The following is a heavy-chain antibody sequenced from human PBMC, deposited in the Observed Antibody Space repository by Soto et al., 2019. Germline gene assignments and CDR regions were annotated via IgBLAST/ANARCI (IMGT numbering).Heavy chain of an antibody. V-gene: IGHV1-46*01. CDR3: ARVRADADVY. J-gene: IGHJ4*02. CDR2: ISPSGDRS. Sequence: QVQRMQSGAEVKRPGASVKISCKASGYTFINYNMNWVRQAPGQGLEWLGMISPSGDRSAYAPKFRGRGTMTSDTSTSPVYMELNSLRSEDTAVYYCARVRADADVYWGQGTLVIVSS. CDR1: GYTFINYN. D-gene: IGHD6-19*01.